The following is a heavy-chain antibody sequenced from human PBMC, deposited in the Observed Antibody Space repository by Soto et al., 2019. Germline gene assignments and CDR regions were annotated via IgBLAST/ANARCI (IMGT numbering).Heavy chain of an antibody. V-gene: IGHV4-30-2*06. CDR1: GDSINNGGSS. J-gene: IGHJ4*02. Sequence: SETLSLTCAVSGDSINNGGSSWSWIRQSPGKGLEWIGYICHSGSTYHNPSLKSRVTISIDRSNNLFSLKLTSVTAADTAVYYCGRGTRPADYWGRGTLVTVSS. CDR3: GRGTRPADY. CDR2: ICHSGST.